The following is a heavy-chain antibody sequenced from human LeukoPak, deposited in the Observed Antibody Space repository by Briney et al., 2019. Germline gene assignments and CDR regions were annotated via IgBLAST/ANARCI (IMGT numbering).Heavy chain of an antibody. D-gene: IGHD7-27*01. Sequence: KTGGSLRLSCAAPGFTFSSYSMNWVRQAPGKGLEWVSSIDTSTTYMTYADSVKGRFTISRDNARNSLYLQMNSLRAEDTAVYYCAREAGTGERWYFDLWGRGTLVTVSS. CDR2: IDTSTTYM. V-gene: IGHV3-21*01. J-gene: IGHJ2*01. CDR3: AREAGTGERWYFDL. CDR1: GFTFSSYS.